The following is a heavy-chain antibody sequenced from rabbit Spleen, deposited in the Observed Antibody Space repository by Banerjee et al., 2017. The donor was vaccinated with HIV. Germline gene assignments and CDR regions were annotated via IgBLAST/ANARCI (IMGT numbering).Heavy chain of an antibody. CDR2: INTYTGKP. CDR1: GFSFSDRDV. Sequence: QEQLVESGGGLVKPEGSLTLTCKASGFSFSDRDVMCWVRQAPGKGLQWIACINTYTGKPVYATWAKGRFTISRTSSTTVTLEMTSLTAADTATYFCARGSAAMTMVITGFYLGLWGPGTLVTVS. J-gene: IGHJ4*01. V-gene: IGHV1S45*01. CDR3: ARGSAAMTMVITGFYLGL. D-gene: IGHD2-1*01.